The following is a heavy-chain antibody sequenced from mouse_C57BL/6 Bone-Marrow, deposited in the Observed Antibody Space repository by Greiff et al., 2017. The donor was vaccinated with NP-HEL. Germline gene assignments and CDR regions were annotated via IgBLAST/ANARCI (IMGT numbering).Heavy chain of an antibody. Sequence: EVQLVESVAELVRPGASVKLSCTASGFNIKNTYMHWVKQRPEQGLEWIGRIDPANGNTKYAPKFKGKATLTADTSSNTAYLQLSSLTSEVTAIYYGARGCGSSCYWYFDVWGTGTTVTVSS. CDR1: GFNIKNTY. J-gene: IGHJ1*03. V-gene: IGHV14-3*01. CDR2: IDPANGNT. CDR3: ARGCGSSCYWYFDV. D-gene: IGHD1-1*01.